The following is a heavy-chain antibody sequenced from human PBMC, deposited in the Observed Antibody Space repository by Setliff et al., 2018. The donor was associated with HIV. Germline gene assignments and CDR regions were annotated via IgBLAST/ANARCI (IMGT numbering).Heavy chain of an antibody. J-gene: IGHJ4*02. Sequence: GASVKVSCKTSGYTFISYGINWVRQAPGQGLEWMGWISPETGNTNYAQKFQGRVTTTEDTSTDTAYMELSSLRPEDTAVYYCATRIRDGHRGYGYFDFWGQGNLVTVS. D-gene: IGHD5-12*01. CDR1: GYTFISYG. CDR3: ATRIRDGHRGYGYFDF. V-gene: IGHV1-18*01. CDR2: ISPETGNT.